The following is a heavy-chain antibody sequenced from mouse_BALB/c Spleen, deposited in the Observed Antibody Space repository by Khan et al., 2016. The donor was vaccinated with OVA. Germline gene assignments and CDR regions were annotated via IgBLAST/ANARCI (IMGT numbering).Heavy chain of an antibody. CDR1: GYTFTNYG. V-gene: IGHV9-3-1*01. CDR3: ARPPYFSYVMVY. Sequence: QIQLVQSGPELKKPGETVKISCKASGYTFTNYGMNWVKQAPGKGLKWMGWINTYTGEPTYADDFKGRFAFSLETSASTAYLQINNLKSEDTATXFCARPPYFSYVMVYWGQGTSVTVSS. CDR2: INTYTGEP. D-gene: IGHD2-10*01. J-gene: IGHJ4*01.